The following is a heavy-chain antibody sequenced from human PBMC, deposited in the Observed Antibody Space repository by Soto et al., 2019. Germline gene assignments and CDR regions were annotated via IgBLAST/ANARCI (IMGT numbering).Heavy chain of an antibody. CDR1: GGSFSGYY. J-gene: IGHJ4*02. D-gene: IGHD5-12*01. CDR2: INHSGST. V-gene: IGHV4-34*01. CDR3: ARGRDGYNSDYFDY. Sequence: TLSLTCAFYGGSFSGYYWSWIRQPPGKGLEWIGEINHSGSTNYNPSLKSRVTISVDTPKNQFSLKLSSVTAADTAVYYCARGRDGYNSDYFDYWGQGTLVTVSS.